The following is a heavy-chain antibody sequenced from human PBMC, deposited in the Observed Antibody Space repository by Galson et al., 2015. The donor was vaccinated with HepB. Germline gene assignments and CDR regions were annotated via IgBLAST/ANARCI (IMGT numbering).Heavy chain of an antibody. CDR1: GYTFTNYG. Sequence: SVKVSCKASGYTFTNYGISWVRQAPGQGLEWIGWISTYNGNTNSAQKVQGRLTVTTDTSTSTAYMELRSLTSDDTAVYYCARTYYDGLPYYCWFDPWGQGTLVTVSS. CDR3: ARTYYDGLPYYCWFDP. J-gene: IGHJ5*02. CDR2: ISTYNGNT. D-gene: IGHD3-22*01. V-gene: IGHV1-18*01.